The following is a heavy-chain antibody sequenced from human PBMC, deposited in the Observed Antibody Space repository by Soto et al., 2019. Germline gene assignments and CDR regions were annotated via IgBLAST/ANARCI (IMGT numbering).Heavy chain of an antibody. CDR3: ARESEDLTSNFDY. J-gene: IGHJ4*02. CDR1: GFIFTRYS. Sequence: PGGSLRLSCAASGFIFTRYSMNWVRQAPGKGLEWVSSISSTTNYIYYGDYMKGRFTISIDNAKNSLYLEMNSLRAEDTAVYYCARESEDLTSNFDYWGQGTLVTVSS. V-gene: IGHV3-21*06. CDR2: ISSTTNYI.